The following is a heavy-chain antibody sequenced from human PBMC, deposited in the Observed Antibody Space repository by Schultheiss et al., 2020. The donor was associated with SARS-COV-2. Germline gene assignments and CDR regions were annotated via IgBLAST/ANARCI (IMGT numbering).Heavy chain of an antibody. D-gene: IGHD3-3*01. CDR3: ARRLTIFGVVAFDY. CDR2: INHSGST. J-gene: IGHJ4*02. CDR1: GGSISSGDYY. Sequence: SQTLSLTCTVSGGSISSGDYYWSWIRQPPGKGLEWIGEINHSGSTNYNPSLKSRVTISVDTSKNQFSLKLSSVTAADTAVYYCARRLTIFGVVAFDYWGQGTLVTVSS. V-gene: IGHV4-30-4*01.